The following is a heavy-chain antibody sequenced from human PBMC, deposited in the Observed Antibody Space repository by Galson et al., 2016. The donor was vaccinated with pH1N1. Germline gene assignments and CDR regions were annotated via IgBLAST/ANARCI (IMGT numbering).Heavy chain of an antibody. CDR2: IDWDDDK. CDR3: ARLDYGDYPGYFEY. V-gene: IGHV2-70*01. J-gene: IGHJ4*02. D-gene: IGHD4-17*01. Sequence: PALVKPTQTLTLTCTFSGFSLSTSGMCVSWIRQPPGKALVWLALIDWDDDKYYSTSLKTRLTNSKDTPKNQVVLTMTNMHPVDTATYYCARLDYGDYPGYFEYWGQGTLVTVSS. CDR1: GFSLSTSGMC.